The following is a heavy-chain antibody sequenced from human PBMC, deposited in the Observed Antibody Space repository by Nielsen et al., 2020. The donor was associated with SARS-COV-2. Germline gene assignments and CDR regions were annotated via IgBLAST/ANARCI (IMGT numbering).Heavy chain of an antibody. CDR3: ARAPYYDFWSGYVGNYYYYYMDV. D-gene: IGHD3-3*01. CDR2: VSHSGSI. J-gene: IGHJ6*03. V-gene: IGHV4-4*02. Sequence: VRQAPGKGLEWIGEVSHSGSINYNPSLKSRVTISVDTSKNQFSLKLSSVTAADTAVYYCARAPYYDFWSGYVGNYYYYYMDVWGKGTTVTVSS.